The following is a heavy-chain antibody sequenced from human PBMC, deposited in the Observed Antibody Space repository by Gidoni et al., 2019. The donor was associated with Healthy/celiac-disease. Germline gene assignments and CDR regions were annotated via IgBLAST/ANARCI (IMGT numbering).Heavy chain of an antibody. J-gene: IGHJ4*02. CDR1: GFTFSSYG. CDR2: ISYDGSNK. Sequence: QVQLVESGGGVVQPGSSLRLSCAASGFTFSSYGMHWVRQAPGKGLEWVAVISYDGSNKYYADSVKGRFTISRDNSKNTLYLQMNSLRAEDTAVYYCAREGRNSLDYWGQGTLVTVSS. D-gene: IGHD2-21*01. V-gene: IGHV3-30*03. CDR3: AREGRNSLDY.